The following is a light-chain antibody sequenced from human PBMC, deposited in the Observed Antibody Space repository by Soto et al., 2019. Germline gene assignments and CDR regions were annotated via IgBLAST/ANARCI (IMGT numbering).Light chain of an antibody. J-gene: IGKJ4*01. CDR2: QAS. CDR3: QQYDSFPLT. V-gene: IGKV1-5*03. Sequence: DIQMAQSPSPLSANAGDRVSITCRASQTISTGLAWYQQKPGKAPNLLIYQASTLETGVPSRFSGSGSGTEFTLTISGLQSDDFATYYCQQYDSFPLTFGGGTKVEI. CDR1: QTISTG.